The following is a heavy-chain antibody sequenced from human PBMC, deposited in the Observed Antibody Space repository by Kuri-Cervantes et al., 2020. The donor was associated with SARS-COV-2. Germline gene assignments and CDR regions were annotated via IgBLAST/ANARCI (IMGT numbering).Heavy chain of an antibody. Sequence: ASVKVSCKASGYTFTSYDINWVRQATGQGLEWMGWMNPNSGNTGYAQKFQGRVTMTRDTTISTAYMELSRLRSDDTVVYYCARIRDGGLDYWGQGTLVTVYS. CDR3: ARIRDGGLDY. CDR2: MNPNSGNT. CDR1: GYTFTSYD. V-gene: IGHV1-8*01. D-gene: IGHD4-23*01. J-gene: IGHJ4*02.